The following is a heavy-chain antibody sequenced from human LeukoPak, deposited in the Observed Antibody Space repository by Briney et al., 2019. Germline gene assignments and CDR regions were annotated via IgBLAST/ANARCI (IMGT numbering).Heavy chain of an antibody. J-gene: IGHJ4*02. Sequence: SETPSLTCTVSGGSITSYYWSWIRRPPGGGLEWLGYVYYSGSTNYNPSLKSRVTISVDTSKNQFSLKLTSVTAADTALYYCARATTAYCTGGICPNFDYWGQGTLVTVSS. V-gene: IGHV4-59*01. CDR1: GGSITSYY. CDR3: ARATTAYCTGGICPNFDY. D-gene: IGHD2-8*02. CDR2: VYYSGST.